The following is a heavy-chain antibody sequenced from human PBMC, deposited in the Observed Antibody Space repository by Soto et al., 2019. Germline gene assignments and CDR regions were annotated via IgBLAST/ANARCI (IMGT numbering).Heavy chain of an antibody. Sequence: SETLSLTCAVYGGSFSGYYWSWIRQPPGKGLEWIGEINHSGSTNYNPSLKSRVTISVDTSKNQFSLKLSSVTAADTAVYYCARAPRKGYYDSSGYYRYYYFHGMEDWGQGTTVTVSS. D-gene: IGHD3-22*01. CDR3: ARAPRKGYYDSSGYYRYYYFHGMED. CDR1: GGSFSGYY. CDR2: INHSGST. J-gene: IGHJ6*02. V-gene: IGHV4-34*01.